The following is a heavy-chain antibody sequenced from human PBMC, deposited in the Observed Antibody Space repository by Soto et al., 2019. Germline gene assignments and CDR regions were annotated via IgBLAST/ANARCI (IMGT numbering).Heavy chain of an antibody. J-gene: IGHJ4*02. Sequence: PGGSLRLSCAASGFTFSSYAMSWVRQAPGKGLEWVSAISGSGGSTYYADSVKGRFTISRDKSKNTLDLQMNSLRAEDTAVYYCAKDLSSSYYDILTGYYNDGHYFDYWGQGTLVTVSS. D-gene: IGHD3-9*01. CDR3: AKDLSSSYYDILTGYYNDGHYFDY. V-gene: IGHV3-23*01. CDR1: GFTFSSYA. CDR2: ISGSGGST.